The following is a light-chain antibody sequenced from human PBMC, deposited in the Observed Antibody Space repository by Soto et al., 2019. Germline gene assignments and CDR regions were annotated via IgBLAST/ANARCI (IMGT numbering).Light chain of an antibody. V-gene: IGKV1-33*01. CDR1: QDISNY. Sequence: DIQMTQSPSSLSASVGDRVTITCQASQDISNYLNWYQQKPGKAPKLLIYDASNLETGVPSRFSGSGSGTDFSFTISSLQPEDIATYCCQQYDNPPLTFGGVTKVEIK. CDR2: DAS. CDR3: QQYDNPPLT. J-gene: IGKJ4*01.